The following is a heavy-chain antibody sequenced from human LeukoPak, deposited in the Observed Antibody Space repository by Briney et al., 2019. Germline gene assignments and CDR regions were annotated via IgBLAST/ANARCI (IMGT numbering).Heavy chain of an antibody. D-gene: IGHD1-26*01. CDR3: AKDTGSGGYYGMDV. J-gene: IGHJ6*02. Sequence: GGSLRLSCAASGFTFSSYGMHWVRQAPGKGLEWVSGISWNSGSIGYADSVKGRFTISRDNAKNSLYLQMNSLRAEDTALYYCAKDTGSGGYYGMDVWGQGTTVTVSS. V-gene: IGHV3-9*01. CDR2: ISWNSGSI. CDR1: GFTFSSYG.